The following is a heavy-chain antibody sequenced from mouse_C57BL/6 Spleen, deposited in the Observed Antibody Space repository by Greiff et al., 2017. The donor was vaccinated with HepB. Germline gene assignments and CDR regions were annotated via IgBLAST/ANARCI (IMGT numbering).Heavy chain of an antibody. CDR1: GYAFSSSW. Sequence: QVQLKQSGPELVKPGASVKISCKASGYAFSSSWMNWVKQRPGKGLEWIGRIYPGDGDTNYNGKFKSKATLTADKSSSTAYMQLSSLTSEDSAVYFCAREGDSWFAYWGQGTLVTVSA. D-gene: IGHD2-13*01. CDR3: AREGDSWFAY. V-gene: IGHV1-82*01. J-gene: IGHJ3*01. CDR2: IYPGDGDT.